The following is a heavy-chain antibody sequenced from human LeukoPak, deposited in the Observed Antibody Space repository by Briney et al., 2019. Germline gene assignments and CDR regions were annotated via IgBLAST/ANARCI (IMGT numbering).Heavy chain of an antibody. CDR3: ASSLKAGGLGY. CDR2: IYYSGST. Sequence: SETLSLTCTVSGGSISSYYWSWIRQPPGKGLEWIGYIYYSGSTNYNPSLKSRVTISVDTSKNQLSLKLSSVTAADTAVYYCASSLKAGGLGYWGQGTLVTVSS. V-gene: IGHV4-59*01. D-gene: IGHD3-16*01. J-gene: IGHJ4*02. CDR1: GGSISSYY.